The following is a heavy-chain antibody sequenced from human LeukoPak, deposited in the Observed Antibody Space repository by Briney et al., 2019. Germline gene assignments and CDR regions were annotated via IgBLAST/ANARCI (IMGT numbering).Heavy chain of an antibody. CDR1: GGSISSGDYY. V-gene: IGHV4-30-4*01. Sequence: PSQTLSLTCTVSGGSISSGDYYWSWVRQPPGKGLEWIGYSYYSGSTYYNPSLKSRVTISVDTSKNQFSLKLSSVTAADTAVYYCARDYYDSSGSAFDIWGQGTMVTVSS. CDR3: ARDYYDSSGSAFDI. J-gene: IGHJ3*02. CDR2: SYYSGST. D-gene: IGHD3-22*01.